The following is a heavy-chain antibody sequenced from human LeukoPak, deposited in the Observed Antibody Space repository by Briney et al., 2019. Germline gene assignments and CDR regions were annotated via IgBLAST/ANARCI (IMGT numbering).Heavy chain of an antibody. CDR1: GASISSGDYY. CDR2: IYYSGST. J-gene: IGHJ4*02. V-gene: IGHV4-30-4*01. D-gene: IGHD3-16*02. Sequence: SQTLSLTCTVSGASISSGDYYRSWIRQPPGKGLEWIGNIYYSGSTYYNPSLPSLKSRLTISVDTSKNQFSLRLTSVTAADTAVYYCVRGPNYVRGSYRYFDYWGQGSLVTVSS. CDR3: VRGPNYVRGSYRYFDY.